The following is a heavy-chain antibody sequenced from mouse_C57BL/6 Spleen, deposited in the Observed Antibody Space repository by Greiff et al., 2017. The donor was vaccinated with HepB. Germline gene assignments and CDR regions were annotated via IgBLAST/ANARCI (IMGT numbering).Heavy chain of an antibody. J-gene: IGHJ4*01. D-gene: IGHD1-1*01. CDR3: AGDPHGNAVDY. CDR1: GFTFSSYA. V-gene: IGHV5-4*01. CDR2: ISDGGSYT. Sequence: EVQRVESGGGLVKPGGSLKLSCAASGFTFSSYAMSWVRQTPEKRLEWVATISDGGSYTYYPDNVKGRFTISRDNAKNNLYLQMSHLKSEDTAMYYCAGDPHGNAVDYWGQGTSVTVSS.